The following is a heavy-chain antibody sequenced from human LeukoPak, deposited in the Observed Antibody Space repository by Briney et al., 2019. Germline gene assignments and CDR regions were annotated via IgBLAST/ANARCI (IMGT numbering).Heavy chain of an antibody. CDR2: INGNGGIT. J-gene: IGHJ4*02. CDR1: GFTFSTYA. V-gene: IGHV3-23*01. D-gene: IGHD2-21*01. CDR3: AKDVNSYCSGDCFDY. Sequence: GGSLRLSCAASGFTFSTYAMTWVRQAPGKGLEWVSAINGNGGITYYADSVKGRFTISRDNSKDTVSLEMNNLRTEDTAVYYCAKDVNSYCSGDCFDYWGQGTPVTVSS.